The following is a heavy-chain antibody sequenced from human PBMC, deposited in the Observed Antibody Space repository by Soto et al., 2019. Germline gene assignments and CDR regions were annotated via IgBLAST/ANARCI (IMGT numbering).Heavy chain of an antibody. CDR1: GGSISSGGYY. Sequence: QVQLQESGPGLVKPSQTLSLTCTVSGGSISSGGYYWSWIRQHPGKGLEWIGYIYYSGSTYYNPSLKGGVTISVDTSKNQFSLQLCSVPAADTAVYYCASSSTSLGMDVWGQGTTVTVSS. CDR3: ASSSTSLGMDV. CDR2: IYYSGST. V-gene: IGHV4-31*03. J-gene: IGHJ6*02. D-gene: IGHD2-2*01.